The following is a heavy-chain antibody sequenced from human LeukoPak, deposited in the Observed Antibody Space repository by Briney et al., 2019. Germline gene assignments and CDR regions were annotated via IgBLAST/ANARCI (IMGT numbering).Heavy chain of an antibody. V-gene: IGHV3-30*04. CDR2: ISYDGSNK. Sequence: PGGSLRLSCAASGFTFSSYAMHWVRQAPGKGLEWVAVISYDGSNKYHADSVKGRFTISRDNSKNTLYLQMNSLRAEDTAVYYCARATGDPYAFDIWGQGTMVTVSS. CDR1: GFTFSSYA. D-gene: IGHD7-27*01. J-gene: IGHJ3*02. CDR3: ARATGDPYAFDI.